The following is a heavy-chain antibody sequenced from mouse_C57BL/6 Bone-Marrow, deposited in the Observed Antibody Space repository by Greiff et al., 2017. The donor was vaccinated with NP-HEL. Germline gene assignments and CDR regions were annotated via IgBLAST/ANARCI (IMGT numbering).Heavy chain of an antibody. CDR1: GFTFSSYA. CDR3: ARGYYYGSFAY. Sequence: EVMLVESGGGLVKPGGSLKLSCAASGFTFSSYAMSWVRQTPEKRLEWVATISDGGSYTYYPDNVKGRFTISRDNAKNNLYLQMSHLKSEDTAMDYCARGYYYGSFAYWGQGTLVTVSA. J-gene: IGHJ3*01. D-gene: IGHD1-1*01. V-gene: IGHV5-4*03. CDR2: ISDGGSYT.